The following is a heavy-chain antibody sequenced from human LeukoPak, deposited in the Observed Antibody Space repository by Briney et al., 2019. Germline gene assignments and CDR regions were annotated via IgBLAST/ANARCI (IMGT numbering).Heavy chain of an antibody. Sequence: GGSLRLSCAASGFTFSSYWMSWVRQAPGKGLEWVANIKQDGSEKYYVDSVKGRFTISRDNSKNTLYLQMNSLRAEDTAVYYCARVGRYCSGGSCLDYWGQGTLVTVSS. J-gene: IGHJ4*02. CDR2: IKQDGSEK. D-gene: IGHD2-15*01. CDR3: ARVGRYCSGGSCLDY. V-gene: IGHV3-7*01. CDR1: GFTFSSYW.